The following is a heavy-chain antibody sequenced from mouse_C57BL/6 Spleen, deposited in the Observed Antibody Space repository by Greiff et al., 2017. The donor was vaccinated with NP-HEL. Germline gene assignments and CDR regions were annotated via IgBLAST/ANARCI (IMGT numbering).Heavy chain of an antibody. J-gene: IGHJ2*01. CDR2: IDPSDSYT. Sequence: QVQLQQPGAELVMPGASVKLSCKASGYTFTSYWMHWVKQRPGQGLEWIGEIDPSDSYTNYNQKFKGKFTLTVDKSSSTAYMQLSSLTSEDSAVYYCARQHYYGSSYFDYWGQGTTLTVSS. CDR3: ARQHYYGSSYFDY. D-gene: IGHD1-1*01. V-gene: IGHV1-69*01. CDR1: GYTFTSYW.